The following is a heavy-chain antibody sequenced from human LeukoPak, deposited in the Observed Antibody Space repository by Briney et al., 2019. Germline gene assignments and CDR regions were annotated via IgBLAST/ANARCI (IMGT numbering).Heavy chain of an antibody. V-gene: IGHV3-23*01. CDR3: AKDRPDIVVVVAASPYDAFDI. Sequence: GGSLRLSCAASGFAFTSYAMSWVPQSPGKGLEWFSAISVSVVITYYADSVKARFTISRDNSKNTPYLQMNSLRAEPTAVYYCAKDRPDIVVVVAASPYDAFDIWGQATMVTVSS. D-gene: IGHD2-15*01. J-gene: IGHJ3*02. CDR2: ISVSVVIT. CDR1: GFAFTSYA.